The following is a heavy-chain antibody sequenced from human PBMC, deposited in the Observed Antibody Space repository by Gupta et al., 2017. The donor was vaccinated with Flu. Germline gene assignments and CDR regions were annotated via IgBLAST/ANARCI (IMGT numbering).Heavy chain of an antibody. Sequence: RQAPGKGLEWVSSISSSSSYIYYADSVKGRFTISRDNAKNSLYLQMNSLRAEDTAVYYCAGAQSYYYYYMDVWGKGTTVTVSS. V-gene: IGHV3-21*01. CDR3: AGAQSYYYYYMDV. CDR2: ISSSSSYI. J-gene: IGHJ6*03.